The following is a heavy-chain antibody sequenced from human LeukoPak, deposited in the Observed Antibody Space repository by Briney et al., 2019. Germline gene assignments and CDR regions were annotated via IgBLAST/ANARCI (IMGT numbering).Heavy chain of an antibody. CDR3: ARDSEDFDY. V-gene: IGHV3-7*01. CDR2: IKQDGSEK. CDR1: GLTFNSYW. Sequence: PGGSLRLSCAVSGLTFNSYWMSWVRQAPGKGLEWVANIKQDGSEKYYVDSVKGRFTISRDNAKNSLYLQMNSLRAEDTAVYYCARDSEDFDYWGQGTLVTVSS. J-gene: IGHJ4*02.